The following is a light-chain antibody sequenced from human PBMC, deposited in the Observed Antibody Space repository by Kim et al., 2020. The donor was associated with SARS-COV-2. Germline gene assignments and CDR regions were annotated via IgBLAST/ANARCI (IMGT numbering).Light chain of an antibody. CDR3: LVWDDVSDHWV. CDR1: NVGSNS. Sequence: PVQTATFTCGGDNVGSNSVHWYRQKPGQAPVLVISSDTDRPSGIPERFSGSTSGNTAALTIDRVAAGDEADYYCLVWDDVSDHWVFGAGTQLTVL. J-gene: IGLJ3*02. V-gene: IGLV3-21*04. CDR2: SDT.